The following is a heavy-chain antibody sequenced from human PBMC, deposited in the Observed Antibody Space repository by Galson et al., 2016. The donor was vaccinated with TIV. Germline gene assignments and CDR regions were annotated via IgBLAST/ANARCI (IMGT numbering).Heavy chain of an antibody. Sequence: LSLTCTVSGDSVTTNFWTWIRRPAGKGLEWLGRMYAGGSSDYNPSLNSRLTISIDRSSNRFSLTLRSVTAADTAVYYCAREYSGTFRYFDYWGRGTHVTVSS. CDR2: MYAGGSS. D-gene: IGHD5-12*01. CDR3: AREYSGTFRYFDY. V-gene: IGHV4-4*07. CDR1: GDSVTTNF. J-gene: IGHJ4*02.